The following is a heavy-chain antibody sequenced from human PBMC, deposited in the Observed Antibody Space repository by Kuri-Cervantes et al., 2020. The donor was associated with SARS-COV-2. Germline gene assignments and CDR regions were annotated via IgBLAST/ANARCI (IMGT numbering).Heavy chain of an antibody. D-gene: IGHD2-2*01. J-gene: IGHJ4*02. CDR3: ARDSPAYCSSTSCYFFDY. V-gene: IGHV4-59*12. CDR2: IYYSGST. Sequence: SETLSLTCSVSGGSISSYYWSWIRQPPGKGLEWIGYIYYSGSTNYNPSLKSRVTISVDRSKNQFSLKLSSVTAADTAVYYCARDSPAYCSSTSCYFFDYWGQGTLVTVSS. CDR1: GGSISSYY.